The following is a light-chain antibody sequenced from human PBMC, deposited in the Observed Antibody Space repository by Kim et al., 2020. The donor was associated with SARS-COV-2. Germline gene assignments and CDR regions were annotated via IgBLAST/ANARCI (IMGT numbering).Light chain of an antibody. Sequence: ELTQPPSASGTPGQRVTISCSGSSSNIESNYVYWYQQLPGTAPKLLIYRNNQRPSGVPDRFSGSKSGTSASLASSGLRSEDEADYYCAAWDDSLSGVVFGGGTQLADL. CDR2: RNN. J-gene: IGLJ2*01. CDR3: AAWDDSLSGVV. CDR1: SSNIESNY. V-gene: IGLV1-47*01.